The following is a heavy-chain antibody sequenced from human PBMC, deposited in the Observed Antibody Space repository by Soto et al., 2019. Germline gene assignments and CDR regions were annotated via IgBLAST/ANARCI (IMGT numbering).Heavy chain of an antibody. D-gene: IGHD3-10*01. CDR3: ARPQPYNYGTGRAYDMDV. CDR1: GYSFTSYW. Sequence: GECLKISCKGSGYSFTSYWISWVRQRPGRGLEWMGRIDPSDSYTNYSPSLQGHVTISVDNSINTAYLQWSSLRASDSAVYYCARPQPYNYGTGRAYDMDVWGQGTTVTVS. CDR2: IDPSDSYT. J-gene: IGHJ6*02. V-gene: IGHV5-10-1*01.